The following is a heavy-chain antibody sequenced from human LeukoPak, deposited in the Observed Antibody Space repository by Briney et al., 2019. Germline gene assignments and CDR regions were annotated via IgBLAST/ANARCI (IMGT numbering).Heavy chain of an antibody. CDR3: ARDEGSSYPFDY. Sequence: SETLSLTCTVSGGSLSTFYWSWIRQPQGKGLEWIGYIYYRGSTTYNPSLKSRVTISVDTSKNQFSLNLTSVTAADTAVYFCARDEGSSYPFDYWGQGTLVTVSS. CDR2: IYYRGST. J-gene: IGHJ4*02. V-gene: IGHV4-59*12. D-gene: IGHD2-2*01. CDR1: GGSLSTFY.